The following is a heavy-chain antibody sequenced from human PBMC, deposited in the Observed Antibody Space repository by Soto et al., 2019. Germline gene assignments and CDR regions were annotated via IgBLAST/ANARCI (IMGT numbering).Heavy chain of an antibody. J-gene: IGHJ5*02. Sequence: ASVKVSCKASGYTFTSYGISWVRQAPGQGLEWMGWISAYNGNTNYAQKFQGRVTITADESTSTAYMELSSLRSEDTAVYYCATSAIFGVVIIRINWFDPWGQGTLVTVSS. V-gene: IGHV1-18*01. CDR3: ATSAIFGVVIIRINWFDP. D-gene: IGHD3-3*01. CDR1: GYTFTSYG. CDR2: ISAYNGNT.